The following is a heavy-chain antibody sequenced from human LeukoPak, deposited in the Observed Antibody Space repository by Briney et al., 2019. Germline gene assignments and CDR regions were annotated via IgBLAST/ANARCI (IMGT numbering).Heavy chain of an antibody. D-gene: IGHD2-15*01. CDR2: IYTSGST. J-gene: IGHJ4*02. CDR3: AREGSGSRPLDY. Sequence: ASETLSRTCTVSGGSISSYYWSWIRQPAGKGLEWIGRIYTSGSTNYNPSLKSRVTMSVGTSMNQFSLKLSSVTAADTAVYYCAREGSGSRPLDYWGQGTLVTVSS. V-gene: IGHV4-4*07. CDR1: GGSISSYY.